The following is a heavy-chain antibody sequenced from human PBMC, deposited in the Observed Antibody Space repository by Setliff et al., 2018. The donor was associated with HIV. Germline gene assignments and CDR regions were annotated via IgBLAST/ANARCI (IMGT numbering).Heavy chain of an antibody. CDR3: ARDPGRRAPTYYYMDV. V-gene: IGHV7-4-1*02. CDR2: INTNTGNP. Sequence: GASVKVSCKASGYTFTYYAMNWVRQAPGQGLEWMEWINTNTGNPTYAQDFTGRFVFSLDTSVSTAYLQISSLKAEDTAVYYCARDPGRRAPTYYYMDVWGKGTTVTSP. D-gene: IGHD3-10*01. J-gene: IGHJ6*03. CDR1: GYTFTYYA.